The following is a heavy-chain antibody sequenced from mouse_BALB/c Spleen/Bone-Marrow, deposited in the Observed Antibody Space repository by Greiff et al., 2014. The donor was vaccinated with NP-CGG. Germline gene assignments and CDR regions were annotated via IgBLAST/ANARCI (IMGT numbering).Heavy chain of an antibody. CDR1: GYSFTGYF. V-gene: IGHV1-37*01. D-gene: IGHD1-1*01. J-gene: IGHJ2*01. CDR2: INPYNGDT. CDR3: GRVYYYGSSYFDY. Sequence: EVKLVESGPELVKPGASVKISCKASGYSFTGYFMNWVKQSHGKSLEWIGRINPYNGDTFYNHKFKGKATLTVDKSSSTAHMELLSLTSEDSAVYYRGRVYYYGSSYFDYWGQGTTLTVSS.